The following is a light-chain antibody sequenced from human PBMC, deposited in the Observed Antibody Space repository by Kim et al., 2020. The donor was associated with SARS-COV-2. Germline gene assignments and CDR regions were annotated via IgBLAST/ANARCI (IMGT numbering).Light chain of an antibody. Sequence: EIVLTQSPGTLSLSPGERATLSCRASQSVSNRYLAWYQQKPGQAPRLLIYGASSRATGIADRFSGSGSGTDFTLTISRLEPEDFAVYYCQQYGSSHKTFGQGTKVDIK. CDR3: QQYGSSHKT. CDR1: QSVSNRY. V-gene: IGKV3-20*01. CDR2: GAS. J-gene: IGKJ1*01.